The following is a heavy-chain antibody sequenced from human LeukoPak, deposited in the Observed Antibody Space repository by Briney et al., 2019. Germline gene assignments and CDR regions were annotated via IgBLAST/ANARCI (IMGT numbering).Heavy chain of an antibody. CDR1: GGSISSSSYY. D-gene: IGHD6-13*01. J-gene: IGHJ4*02. Sequence: SETLSLTCTVSGGSISSSSYYWGWIRQPPGKGLEWIGSIYYSGSTYYNPSLKSRVTISVDTSKNQFSLKLSSVTAADTAVYYCARFRSSWRKAADYWGQGTLVTVSS. CDR3: ARFRSSWRKAADY. V-gene: IGHV4-39*07. CDR2: IYYSGST.